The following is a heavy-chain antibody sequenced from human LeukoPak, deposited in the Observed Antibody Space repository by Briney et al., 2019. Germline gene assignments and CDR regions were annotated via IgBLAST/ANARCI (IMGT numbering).Heavy chain of an antibody. D-gene: IGHD3-22*01. Sequence: GGSLRLSCAASGFTFSSYGMHWVRQAPGKGLEWVAVISYDGSNKYYADSVKGRFTISRDNSKNTLYLQMNSLRAEDTAVYYCAREYYDSSGYFDYWGQGTLVTVSS. CDR1: GFTFSSYG. CDR2: ISYDGSNK. CDR3: AREYYDSSGYFDY. V-gene: IGHV3-30*03. J-gene: IGHJ4*02.